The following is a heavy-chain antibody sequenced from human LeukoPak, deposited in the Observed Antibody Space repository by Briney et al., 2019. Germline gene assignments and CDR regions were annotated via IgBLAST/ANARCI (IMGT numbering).Heavy chain of an antibody. D-gene: IGHD3-10*01. CDR2: ISSSGSTI. Sequence: GGSLRLSCAASGFTFSSYSMNWVRQAPGKGLEWVSYISSSGSTIYYADSVKGRFTISRDNAKNSLYLQMNSLRAEDTAVYYCARESTMVRGFDYWGQGTLVTVSS. CDR3: ARESTMVRGFDY. V-gene: IGHV3-48*04. J-gene: IGHJ4*02. CDR1: GFTFSSYS.